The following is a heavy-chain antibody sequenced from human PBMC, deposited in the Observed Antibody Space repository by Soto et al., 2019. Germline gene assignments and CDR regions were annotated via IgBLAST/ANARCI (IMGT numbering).Heavy chain of an antibody. CDR3: ARLTYYYDSSGYYIEY. D-gene: IGHD3-22*01. J-gene: IGHJ4*02. Sequence: SDTLSLICTVSGGSVSSGSYYWSWIRQPPGKGLEWIGYIYYSGSTNYNPSLKSRVTISVDTSKNQFSLKLSSVTAADTAVYYCARLTYYYDSSGYYIEYWGQGTLVTVSS. CDR1: GGSVSSGSYY. CDR2: IYYSGST. V-gene: IGHV4-61*01.